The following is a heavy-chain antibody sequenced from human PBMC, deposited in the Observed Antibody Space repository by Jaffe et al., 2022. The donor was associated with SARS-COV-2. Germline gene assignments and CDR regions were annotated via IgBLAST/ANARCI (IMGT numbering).Heavy chain of an antibody. V-gene: IGHV3-30*18. Sequence: QVQLVESGGGVVQPGRSLRLSCAASGFTFSSYGMHWVRQAPGKGLEWVAVISYDGSNKYYADSVKGRFTISRDNSKNTLYLQMNSLRAEDTAVYYCAKEGVMTTVTTGDYYYGMDVWGQGTTVTVSS. CDR1: GFTFSSYG. J-gene: IGHJ6*02. D-gene: IGHD4-4*01. CDR3: AKEGVMTTVTTGDYYYGMDV. CDR2: ISYDGSNK.